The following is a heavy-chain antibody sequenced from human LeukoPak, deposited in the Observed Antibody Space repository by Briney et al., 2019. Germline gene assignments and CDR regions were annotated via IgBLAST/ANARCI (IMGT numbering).Heavy chain of an antibody. Sequence: SETLSLTCAVYGGSFSGYYWSWIRQPPGKGLEWIGEINHSGSTNYNPSLKSRVTISVDTSKNQFSLKLSSVTAADTAVYNCARGFGSRYYGSGSYVRWFDPWGQGTLVTVSS. J-gene: IGHJ5*02. D-gene: IGHD3-10*01. CDR3: ARGFGSRYYGSGSYVRWFDP. CDR2: INHSGST. CDR1: GGSFSGYY. V-gene: IGHV4-34*01.